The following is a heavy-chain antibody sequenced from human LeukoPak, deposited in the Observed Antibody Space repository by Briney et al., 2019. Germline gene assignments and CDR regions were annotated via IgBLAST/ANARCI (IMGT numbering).Heavy chain of an antibody. CDR2: IYYSGST. Sequence: SETLSLTCTVSGGSISSSSYYWGWIRQPPGKGLEWIGYIYYSGSTYYNPSLKSRITISVDTSKNQFSLKLSSVTAADTAVYYCARSGLRVDIVATMSYWGQGTLVTVSS. CDR3: ARSGLRVDIVATMSY. CDR1: GGSISSSSYY. V-gene: IGHV4-39*07. J-gene: IGHJ4*02. D-gene: IGHD5-12*01.